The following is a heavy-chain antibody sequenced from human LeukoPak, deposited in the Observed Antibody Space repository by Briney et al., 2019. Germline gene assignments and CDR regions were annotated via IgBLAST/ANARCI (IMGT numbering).Heavy chain of an antibody. J-gene: IGHJ4*02. CDR1: GFTFSSYA. CDR2: ISGSGGNT. CDR3: AKGLYSGSYYLFDY. V-gene: IGHV3-23*01. Sequence: PGGSLRLPCAASGFTFSSYAMSWVRQAPGKGLEWVSAISGSGGNTYYADSVKGRFTISRDNSKNTLYMQMNSLRAEDTAVYYCAKGLYSGSYYLFDYWGQGILVTVSS. D-gene: IGHD1-26*01.